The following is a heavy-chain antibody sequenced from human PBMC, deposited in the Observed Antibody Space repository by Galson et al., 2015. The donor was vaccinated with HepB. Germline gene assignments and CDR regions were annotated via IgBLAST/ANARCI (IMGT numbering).Heavy chain of an antibody. D-gene: IGHD3-10*01. J-gene: IGHJ2*01. Sequence: ETLSLTCTVSGGSVSGYYWSWIRQTLGKGLEWICYIYYRGGTSYNPSLKSRVTISVDTSKNQFSLKLSSVTAADTAVYYCTRDGRNFGECPFELWGRGTLVTGSS. V-gene: IGHV4-59*02. CDR1: GGSVSGYY. CDR2: IYYRGGT. CDR3: TRDGRNFGECPFEL.